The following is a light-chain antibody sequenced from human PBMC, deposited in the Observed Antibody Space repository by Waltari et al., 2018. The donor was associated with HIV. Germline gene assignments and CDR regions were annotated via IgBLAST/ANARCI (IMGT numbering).Light chain of an antibody. J-gene: IGLJ3*02. CDR3: QTWENGPKV. V-gene: IGLV4-69*01. CDR1: RGHSRYD. CDR2: VNSDGSH. Sequence: QLVLTPSPSASASLGASVKLTCTLSRGHSRYDSAGHPQQPEKGPRHLMKVNSDGSHNKGDWIPDRFSGSSSGAERYLTISSLQSDDEADYYCQTWENGPKVFGGGTKLTVV.